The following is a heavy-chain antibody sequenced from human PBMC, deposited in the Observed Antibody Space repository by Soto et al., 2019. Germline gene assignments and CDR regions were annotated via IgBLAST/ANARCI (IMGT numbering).Heavy chain of an antibody. D-gene: IGHD3-3*01. Sequence: EVQLLESGGGLVQPGGSLRLSCAASGFTFSSYAMSWVRQAPGKGLEWVSAISGSGGSTYYADSVKGRFTISRDNSKNTLYLQMNSLRAEETSVYSCAKDLYYDFWSGYRYYYYGMDVWGQGTTVTVSS. CDR1: GFTFSSYA. J-gene: IGHJ6*02. CDR3: AKDLYYDFWSGYRYYYYGMDV. CDR2: ISGSGGST. V-gene: IGHV3-23*01.